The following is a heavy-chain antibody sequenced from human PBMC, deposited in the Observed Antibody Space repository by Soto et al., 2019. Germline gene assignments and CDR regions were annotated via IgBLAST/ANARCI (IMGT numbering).Heavy chain of an antibody. CDR2: IISIFGTP. V-gene: IGHV1-69*12. CDR3: ARDLGGGYDPGDY. CDR1: GGTFNSYV. D-gene: IGHD5-12*01. J-gene: IGHJ4*02. Sequence: QVQLVQSGAEVKKPGSSVKVSCKASGGTFNSYVFNWVRQAPGQGLEWMGGIISIFGTPNYGQKFQGRVTITADEATSTGFMELSSLTSEDTAICYCARDLGGGYDPGDYWGQGTLVTVSS.